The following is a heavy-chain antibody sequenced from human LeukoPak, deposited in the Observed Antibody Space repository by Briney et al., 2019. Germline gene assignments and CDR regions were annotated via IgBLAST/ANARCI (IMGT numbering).Heavy chain of an antibody. J-gene: IGHJ4*02. Sequence: GGSLRLSCAASGFTVSSNYMCWVRQAPGKGLEWVSVIYSGGSTYYADSVKGRFTISRDNSKNTLYLQMNSLRAEDTAVYYCARVNGYSSGWYDYWGQGTLVTVSS. V-gene: IGHV3-66*01. CDR3: ARVNGYSSGWYDY. CDR1: GFTVSSNY. CDR2: IYSGGST. D-gene: IGHD6-19*01.